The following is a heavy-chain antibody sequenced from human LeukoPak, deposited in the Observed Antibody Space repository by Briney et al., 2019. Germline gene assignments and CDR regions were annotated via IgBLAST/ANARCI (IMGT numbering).Heavy chain of an antibody. CDR1: GFTFDNYG. Sequence: GGSLRLSCAASGFTFDNYGIGWVRQAPGKGLEWVSGISGSGGRTYYADSVKGRFTISRDNSKNTLFLQLNSPGVEDTATYYCAIPTCSGSGYCSTSDPFHTWGQGTMVTVSS. CDR3: AIPTCSGSGYCSTSDPFHT. V-gene: IGHV3-23*01. J-gene: IGHJ3*02. CDR2: ISGSGGRT. D-gene: IGHD2-2*03.